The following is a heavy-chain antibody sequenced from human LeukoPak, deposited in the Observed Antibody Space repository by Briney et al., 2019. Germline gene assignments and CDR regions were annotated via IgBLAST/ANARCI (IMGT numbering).Heavy chain of an antibody. CDR3: ARTRPTNYYDSSGPMDV. CDR1: GFTFSSYS. D-gene: IGHD3-22*01. V-gene: IGHV3-21*01. J-gene: IGHJ6*04. Sequence: GGSLRLSCAASGFTFSSYSMNWVRQAPGKGLEWVSSISSSSSYIYYAGSVKGRFTISRDNAKNSLYLQMNSLRAEDTAVYYCARTRPTNYYDSSGPMDVWGKGTTVTVSS. CDR2: ISSSSSYI.